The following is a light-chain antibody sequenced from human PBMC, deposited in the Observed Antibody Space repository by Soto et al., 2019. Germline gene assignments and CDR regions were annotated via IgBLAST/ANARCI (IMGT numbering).Light chain of an antibody. V-gene: IGKV3-15*01. J-gene: IGKJ5*01. Sequence: EIVMTQSPATLPVSPGERATLSCRASQRISNNLAWYQQKPGQAPRLLIFGASFTSTSIPARFSGSGSGTEFTLTISSLQSEDFAVYYCQQYNNWPPITFGQGTRLEIK. CDR2: GAS. CDR3: QQYNNWPPIT. CDR1: QRISNN.